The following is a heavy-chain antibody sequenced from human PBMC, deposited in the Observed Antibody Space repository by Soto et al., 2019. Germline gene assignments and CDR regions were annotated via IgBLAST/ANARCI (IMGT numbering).Heavy chain of an antibody. D-gene: IGHD3-22*01. CDR2: ISGSDDST. Sequence: PGGSLRLSCAASGFTFSSYAMSWVRQAPGKGLEWVSVISGSDDSTYYADSVKGRFTISRDNSKNTLYLQMNSLRAEDTAVYYCAKSPGMYYYDSSGYYHYDYWGQGPLVTVSS. CDR3: AKSPGMYYYDSSGYYHYDY. CDR1: GFTFSSYA. V-gene: IGHV3-23*01. J-gene: IGHJ4*02.